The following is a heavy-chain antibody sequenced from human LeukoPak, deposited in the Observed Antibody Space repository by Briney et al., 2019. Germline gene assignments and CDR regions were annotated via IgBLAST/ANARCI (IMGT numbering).Heavy chain of an antibody. CDR2: ISASNGNT. V-gene: IGHV1-18*01. CDR1: GYTFTRYG. J-gene: IGHJ4*02. D-gene: IGHD6-13*01. Sequence: ASVKVSCKASGYTFTRYGISWVRQAPGQGLQWLGWISASNGNTKYAQTLQGRVTMTTDTSTSTAYMELRSLRSDDTAVYYCARDHSSSCQLFDYWGQGTLVTVSS. CDR3: ARDHSSSCQLFDY.